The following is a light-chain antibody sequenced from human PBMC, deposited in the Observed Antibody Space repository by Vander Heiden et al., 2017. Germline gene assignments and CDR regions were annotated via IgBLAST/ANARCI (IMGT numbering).Light chain of an antibody. Sequence: EIVMTQSPATLSVSPGGRATLSCRASLSISRYLAWYQQKVGQAPRLLIYSASTRATGIPARFSGTGSGTEFTLTISSLQSEDFVVYYCQKDKDWPYTFGQGTKLEIK. CDR2: SAS. CDR3: QKDKDWPYT. CDR1: LSISRY. J-gene: IGKJ2*01. V-gene: IGKV3-15*01.